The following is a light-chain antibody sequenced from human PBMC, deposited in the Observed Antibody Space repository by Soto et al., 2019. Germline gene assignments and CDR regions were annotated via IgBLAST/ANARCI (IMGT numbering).Light chain of an antibody. Sequence: DIQMTQSPSTLSASVGDRVTITCRASQSISNYLAWYQQKSGKAPKLLIYKASSLESGVPSRFSGSGSGTEFTLTISSLQPDDFATYYCQHCKSHPFTFGPGTQVDIK. V-gene: IGKV1-5*03. CDR3: QHCKSHPFT. CDR1: QSISNY. J-gene: IGKJ3*01. CDR2: KAS.